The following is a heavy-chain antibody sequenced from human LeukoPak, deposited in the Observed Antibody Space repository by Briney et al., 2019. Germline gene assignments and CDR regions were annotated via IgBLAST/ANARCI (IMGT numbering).Heavy chain of an antibody. V-gene: IGHV1-18*01. D-gene: IGHD5-24*01. CDR2: ISGYNGNT. CDR3: ARAVGEMGNH. Sequence: GASVKVSCKASGYTFSGYGISWVRQAPGQGLEWMGWISGYNGNTNYAQKFQGRVTMTRDTSISTAYMELSRLRSDDTAVYYCARAVGEMGNHWGQGTLVTVSS. CDR1: GYTFSGYG. J-gene: IGHJ5*02.